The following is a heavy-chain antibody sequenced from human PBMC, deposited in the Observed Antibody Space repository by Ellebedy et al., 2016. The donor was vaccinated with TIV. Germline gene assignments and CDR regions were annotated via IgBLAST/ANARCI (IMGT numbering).Heavy chain of an antibody. CDR2: ISNTGTFI. D-gene: IGHD6-13*01. CDR3: AREGASSWYVDY. V-gene: IGHV3-21*01. J-gene: IGHJ4*02. Sequence: GGSLRLSCEVSGFIFSDYAMKWVRQAPGKGLEWVASISNTGTFILYGDSAKGRFTISRDSPKKSLYLQMNSLRDDDTAVYFCAREGASSWYVDYWGQGTLVTVSS. CDR1: GFIFSDYA.